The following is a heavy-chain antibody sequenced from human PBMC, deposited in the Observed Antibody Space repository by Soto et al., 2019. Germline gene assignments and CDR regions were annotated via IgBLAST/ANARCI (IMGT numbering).Heavy chain of an antibody. Sequence: ASVKVSCKASGYTFTGYYMHLVRQAPGQGLEWMGWINPNSGGTNYAQKFQGRVTMTRNTSISTAYMELSSLRSEDTAVYYCARAIGWFDPWGQGTLVTVSS. J-gene: IGHJ5*02. CDR1: GYTFTGYY. V-gene: IGHV1-2*02. CDR2: INPNSGGT. CDR3: ARAIGWFDP.